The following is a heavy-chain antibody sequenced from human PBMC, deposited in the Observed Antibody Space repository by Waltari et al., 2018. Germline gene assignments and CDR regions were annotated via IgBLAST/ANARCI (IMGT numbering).Heavy chain of an antibody. V-gene: IGHV3-66*02. CDR2: IYSGGYT. D-gene: IGHD3-16*02. CDR1: GFPVGNNT. J-gene: IGHJ4*02. Sequence: GQLAGSGEGWVQPGGSRGILWQALGFPVGNNTWGWVRRPQGKGLEWVSLIYSGGYTQYADSVKGRFTISRDNSKNTLYLQMNSLRVEDTAVYYCARDSGYDYVWGSYRYFDYWGQGTLVTVSS. CDR3: ARDSGYDYVWGSYRYFDY.